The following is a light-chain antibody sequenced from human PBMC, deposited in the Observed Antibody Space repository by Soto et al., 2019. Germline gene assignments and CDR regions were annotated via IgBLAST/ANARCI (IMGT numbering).Light chain of an antibody. J-gene: IGKJ1*01. CDR1: QSVGDT. CDR3: QQYNDWPPA. V-gene: IGKV3-15*01. Sequence: IVLTQSPATLSLSPGERATLSCRASQSVGDTYLAWYQQKPGQAPRLLIYEASTRATGVPDRFSGRGYGRELTITISSLQSEDCEVYSCQQYNDWPPAFGQGTKVDIK. CDR2: EAS.